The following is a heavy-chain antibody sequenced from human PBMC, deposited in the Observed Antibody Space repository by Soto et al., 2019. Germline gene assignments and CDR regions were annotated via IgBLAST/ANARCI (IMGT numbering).Heavy chain of an antibody. D-gene: IGHD3-16*01. CDR2: ISYDGSNK. CDR1: GFTFSSYA. CDR3: AISPGGVVYYYGMDV. J-gene: IGHJ6*02. Sequence: QVQLVESGGGVVQPGRSLRLSCAASGFTFSSYAMHWVRQAPGKGLEWVAVISYDGSNKYYADSVKGRFTISRDNSKNTLYLQMNSLRAEDTAVYYCAISPGGVVYYYGMDVWGQGTTVTVSS. V-gene: IGHV3-30-3*01.